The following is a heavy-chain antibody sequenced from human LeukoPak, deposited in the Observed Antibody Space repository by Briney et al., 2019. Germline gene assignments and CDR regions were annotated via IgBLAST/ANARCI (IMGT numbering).Heavy chain of an antibody. CDR1: GGTFSSYA. CDR2: IIPIFGTA. D-gene: IGHD3-22*01. Sequence: SVKVSCKASGGTFSSYAISWVRQAPGQGLEWMGGIIPIFGTANYAQKFQGRVTITADKSTSTAYMELSSLRSEDTAVYYCARVNPHDSRVDYWGQGTLVTVSS. V-gene: IGHV1-69*06. J-gene: IGHJ4*02. CDR3: ARVNPHDSRVDY.